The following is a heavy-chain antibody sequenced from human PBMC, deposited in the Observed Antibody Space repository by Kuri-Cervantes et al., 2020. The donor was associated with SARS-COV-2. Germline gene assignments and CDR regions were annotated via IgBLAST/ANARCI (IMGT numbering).Heavy chain of an antibody. CDR3: ARGGLGISNYYYYMDV. D-gene: IGHD7-27*01. Sequence: SVKVSCKASGGTFSSYAIGWVRQAPGQGLEWMGGIIPIFGTANYAQKFQGRVTITADESTSTAYMELSSLRPEDTAVYYCARGGLGISNYYYYMDVWGKGTTVTVSS. CDR2: IIPIFGTA. J-gene: IGHJ6*03. CDR1: GGTFSSYA. V-gene: IGHV1-69*13.